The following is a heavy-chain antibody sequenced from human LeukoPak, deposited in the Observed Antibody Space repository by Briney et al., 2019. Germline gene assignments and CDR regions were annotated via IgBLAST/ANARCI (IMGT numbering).Heavy chain of an antibody. Sequence: KSSETLSLTCAVYGGSFSGYYWSWIRQPPGKGLEWIGEINHSGSTNYNPSLKSRVTISVDTSKNQFSLKLSSVTAADTAVYYCARGGLEGGRWWSRLKSPMNWFDPWGQGTLVTVSS. D-gene: IGHD2-15*01. V-gene: IGHV4-34*01. J-gene: IGHJ5*02. CDR3: ARGGLEGGRWWSRLKSPMNWFDP. CDR2: INHSGST. CDR1: GGSFSGYY.